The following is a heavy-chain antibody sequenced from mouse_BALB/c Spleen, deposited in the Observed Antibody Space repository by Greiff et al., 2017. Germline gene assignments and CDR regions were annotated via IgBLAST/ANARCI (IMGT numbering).Heavy chain of an antibody. CDR3: ARGGYRYYFDY. Sequence: EVHLVESGGGLVQPGGSRKLSCAASGFTFSSFGMHWVRQAPEKGLEWVAYISSGSSTIYYADTVKGRFTISRDNPKNTLFLQMTSLRSEDTAMYYCARGGYRYYFDYWGQGTTLTVSS. CDR2: ISSGSSTI. D-gene: IGHD2-14*01. J-gene: IGHJ2*01. V-gene: IGHV5-17*02. CDR1: GFTFSSFG.